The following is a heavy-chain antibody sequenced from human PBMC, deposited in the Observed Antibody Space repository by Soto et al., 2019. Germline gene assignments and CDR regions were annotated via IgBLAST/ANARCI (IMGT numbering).Heavy chain of an antibody. V-gene: IGHV4-39*01. CDR2: IYYSGST. Sequence: TSETLSLTCTVSGGSISSSSYYWGWIRQPPGKGLEWIGSIYYSGSTYYNPSLKSRVTISVDTSKNQFSLKLSSVTAADTAVYYCARRAVAGTGGGDMDVWGKGTTVTVSS. CDR1: GGSISSSSYY. D-gene: IGHD6-19*01. CDR3: ARRAVAGTGGGDMDV. J-gene: IGHJ6*03.